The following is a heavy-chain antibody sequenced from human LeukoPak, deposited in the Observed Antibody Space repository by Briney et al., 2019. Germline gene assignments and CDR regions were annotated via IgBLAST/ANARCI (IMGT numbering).Heavy chain of an antibody. D-gene: IGHD3-16*01. CDR3: ARVTRYDYVWGSPGTPDY. J-gene: IGHJ4*02. V-gene: IGHV3-21*01. CDR2: ISSSSSYI. CDR1: GFTFSSYS. Sequence: GGSLRLSCAASGFTFSSYSMNWVRQAPGKGLEWVSSISSSSSYIYYADSVKGRFTISRDNAKNSLYLQMNSLRAEDTAVYYCARVTRYDYVWGSPGTPDYWGQGTLVTVSS.